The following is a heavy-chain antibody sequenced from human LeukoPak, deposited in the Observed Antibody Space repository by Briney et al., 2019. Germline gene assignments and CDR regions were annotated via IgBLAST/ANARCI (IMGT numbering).Heavy chain of an antibody. D-gene: IGHD3-10*01. V-gene: IGHV3-30*02. CDR1: GFTFSSYG. CDR2: IRYDGSNK. J-gene: IGHJ3*02. CDR3: AKDGEYYYGSGSYYSDAFDI. Sequence: AGGSLRLSCAASGFTFSSYGMHWVRQAPGKGLEWVAFIRYDGSNKYYADSGKGRFTISRDNSKNTLYLQMNSLRAEDTAVYYCAKDGEYYYGSGSYYSDAFDIWGQGAMVTVSS.